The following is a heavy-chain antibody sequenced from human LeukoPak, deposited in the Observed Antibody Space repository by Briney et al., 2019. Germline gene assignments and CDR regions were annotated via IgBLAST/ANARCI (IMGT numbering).Heavy chain of an antibody. V-gene: IGHV1-8*01. J-gene: IGHJ6*03. Sequence: ASVKVSCKASGYTFTSYDINWVRQATGQGLEWMGWMNPNSGNTGYAQKFQGRVTMTRNTSISTAYMEPSSLRSEDTAVYYCARGGSSTYYDFWSGPQGAFYYYMDVWGKGTTVTVSS. CDR3: ARGGSSTYYDFWSGPQGAFYYYMDV. CDR1: GYTFTSYD. D-gene: IGHD3-3*01. CDR2: MNPNSGNT.